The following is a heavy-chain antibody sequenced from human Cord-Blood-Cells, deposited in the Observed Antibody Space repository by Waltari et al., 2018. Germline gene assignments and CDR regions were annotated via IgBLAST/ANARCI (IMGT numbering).Heavy chain of an antibody. CDR1: EYTLTRYD. D-gene: IGHD6-6*01. CDR2: MNPNSGNT. J-gene: IGHJ4*02. CDR3: ARGSSGDY. Sequence: QVHLVQSGAEQTKPAASVKVSCQASEYTLTRYDIHRLRQATGQGLEWMGWMNPNSGNTGYAQKFQGRVTITRNTSISTAYMELSSLRSEDTAVYYCARGSSGDYWGQGTLVTVSS. V-gene: IGHV1-8*03.